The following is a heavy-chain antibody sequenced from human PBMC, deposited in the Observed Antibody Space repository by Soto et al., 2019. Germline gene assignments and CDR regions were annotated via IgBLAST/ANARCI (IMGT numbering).Heavy chain of an antibody. CDR2: IYYSGST. D-gene: IGHD3-10*01. CDR3: AGERDSGSYYFDY. CDR1: GGSVSSGIYY. Sequence: PSETLSLTCTVSGGSVSSGIYYWSWIRQPPGKGLDWIGYIYYSGSTNYNPSLGSRVTISVATSNNHFTLRLSSVTAADTAVYYCAGERDSGSYYFDYWGRGTRVTVSS. J-gene: IGHJ4*02. V-gene: IGHV4-61*03.